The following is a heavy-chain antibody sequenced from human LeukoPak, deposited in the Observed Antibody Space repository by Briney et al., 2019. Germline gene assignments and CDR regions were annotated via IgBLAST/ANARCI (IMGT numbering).Heavy chain of an antibody. CDR3: ARAETRNEAYYDLWSGSYNWFDP. J-gene: IGHJ5*02. CDR1: GDTFRKYA. V-gene: IGHV1-69*05. Sequence: ASVKVSCKASGDTFRKYAISWVRQAPGQGLEWMGGIIPMFGTANYAQKFQGRVTITTDESTSTTYMEVSSLRSEDTAVYYCARAETRNEAYYDLWSGSYNWFDPWGQGTLFTVSS. CDR2: IIPMFGTA. D-gene: IGHD3-3*01.